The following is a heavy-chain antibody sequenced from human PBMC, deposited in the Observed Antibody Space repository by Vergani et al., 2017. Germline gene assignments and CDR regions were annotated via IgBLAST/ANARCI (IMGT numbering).Heavy chain of an antibody. J-gene: IGHJ5*02. CDR1: GGTFSSYA. Sequence: QVQLVQSGAEVKKPGSSVKVSCKASGGTFSSYAISWVRQAPGQGLEWMGGIIPIFGTANYAQKFQGRGTITADESTITAYMELSSLGAEDAAVYYCAGGEGYCSGGSCYPNWFDPWGQGTLVTVSS. CDR3: AGGEGYCSGGSCYPNWFDP. D-gene: IGHD2-15*01. CDR2: IIPIFGTA. V-gene: IGHV1-69*01.